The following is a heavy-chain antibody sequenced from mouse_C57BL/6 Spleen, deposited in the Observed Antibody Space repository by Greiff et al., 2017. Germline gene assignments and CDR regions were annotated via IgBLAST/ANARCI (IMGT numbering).Heavy chain of an antibody. J-gene: IGHJ1*03. D-gene: IGHD1-1*01. Sequence: EVQLQQSGPELVKPGASVKIPCKASGYTFTDYNMDWVKQSHGKSLEWIGDINPNNGGTIYNQKFKGKATLTVDKSSSTAYMELRSLTSEDTAVYYCAREGNYYGSSSYWYFDVWGTGTTVTVSS. V-gene: IGHV1-18*01. CDR1: GYTFTDYN. CDR3: AREGNYYGSSSYWYFDV. CDR2: INPNNGGT.